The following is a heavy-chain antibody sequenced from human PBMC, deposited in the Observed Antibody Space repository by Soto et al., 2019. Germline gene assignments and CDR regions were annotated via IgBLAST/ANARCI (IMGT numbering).Heavy chain of an antibody. D-gene: IGHD2-15*01. Sequence: GGSLRVSCAASGFTFSSYAMSWVRQAPGKGLERVSAISGSGGSTYYADSVKGRFTISRDNSKSTLYLQMNSLRAEDTAVYYCARYCSGGSCYSVHFYYYGMDVWGQGTTVTVSS. CDR1: GFTFSSYA. CDR3: ARYCSGGSCYSVHFYYYGMDV. J-gene: IGHJ6*02. V-gene: IGHV3-23*01. CDR2: ISGSGGST.